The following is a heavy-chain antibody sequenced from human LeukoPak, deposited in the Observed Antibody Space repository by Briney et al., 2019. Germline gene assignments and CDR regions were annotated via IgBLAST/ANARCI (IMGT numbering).Heavy chain of an antibody. Sequence: GSLRLSCAASGFTFSSYAMSWVRQAPGKGLEWIGEINHSGSTNYNPSLKSRVTISVDTSKNQFSLKLSSVTAADTTVYYCARRLGRKFGERFYYYHYMDVWGKGTTVTISS. CDR1: GFTFSSYA. D-gene: IGHD3-10*01. CDR2: INHSGST. CDR3: ARRLGRKFGERFYYYHYMDV. J-gene: IGHJ6*03. V-gene: IGHV4-34*01.